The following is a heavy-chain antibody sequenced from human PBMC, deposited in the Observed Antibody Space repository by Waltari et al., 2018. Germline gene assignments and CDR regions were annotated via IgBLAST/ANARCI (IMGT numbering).Heavy chain of an antibody. CDR2: MNPNRGNT. D-gene: IGHD4-17*01. V-gene: IGHV1-8*01. CDR3: AREGGDYGAKTGPYNWFDP. J-gene: IGHJ5*02. Sequence: QVQLVQSGAEVKKPGASVKVSCKASGYTFTSYDINWVRQATGQGLEWMGWMNPNRGNTGYAQKCQGRVSMTSDTSISTAYMELSRLRSDDTAVYYCAREGGDYGAKTGPYNWFDPWGQGTLVTVSS. CDR1: GYTFTSYD.